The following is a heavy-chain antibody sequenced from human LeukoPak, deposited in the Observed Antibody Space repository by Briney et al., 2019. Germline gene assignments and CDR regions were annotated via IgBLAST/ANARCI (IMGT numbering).Heavy chain of an antibody. J-gene: IGHJ4*02. CDR1: GGSISSYY. CDR3: ARGFYGSGSYYKSPFDC. CDR2: IYYSGST. D-gene: IGHD3-10*01. Sequence: PSETLSLTCTVSGGSISSYYWSWIRQPPGKGLELIGYIYYSGSTNYNAYLKSRVSISVDTSKNQFSLRLSSVTAADTAVYYCARGFYGSGSYYKSPFDCWGQGTLVTVSS. V-gene: IGHV4-59*01.